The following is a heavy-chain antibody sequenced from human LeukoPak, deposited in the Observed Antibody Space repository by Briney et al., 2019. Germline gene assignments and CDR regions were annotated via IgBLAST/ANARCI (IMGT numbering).Heavy chain of an antibody. CDR3: TRGWDY. Sequence: ASVKVSCKASGYTFSSYDINWVRQAPGQGREWMGWMNPNSDDTGYAQKFQGRVTMTRNTSISTAYMELSSLGSEDTAVYFCTRGWDYWGQGTLVTVSS. CDR1: GYTFSSYD. J-gene: IGHJ4*02. CDR2: MNPNSDDT. V-gene: IGHV1-8*01.